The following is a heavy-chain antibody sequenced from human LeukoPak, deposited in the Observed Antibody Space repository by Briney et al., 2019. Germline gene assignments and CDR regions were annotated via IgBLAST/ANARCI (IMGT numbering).Heavy chain of an antibody. CDR2: IYPGESDT. CDR3: ASEYGGSNH. D-gene: IGHD4/OR15-4a*01. J-gene: IGHJ5*02. Sequence: GESLKISCKGSGYSFTRYWIGWVRQMPGKGLEWMGTIYPGESDTRYSPSFQGQVTISADKSISTAYMELSSLRSEDTAVYYCASEYGGSNHWGQGTLVTVSS. V-gene: IGHV5-51*01. CDR1: GYSFTRYW.